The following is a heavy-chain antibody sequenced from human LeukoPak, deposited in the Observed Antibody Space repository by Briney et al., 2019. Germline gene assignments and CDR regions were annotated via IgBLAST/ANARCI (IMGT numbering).Heavy chain of an antibody. V-gene: IGHV4-59*08. D-gene: IGHD6-6*01. CDR3: ARMYSSSSYFDY. CDR1: GGSPSGYY. J-gene: IGHJ4*02. Sequence: SETLSLTCTVSGGSPSGYYWNWIRQPPGKGLEWIGYIHYSGSTKYNPSLKSRVTISVDTSKNHSSLKLTSVTAADTAVYYCARMYSSSSYFDYWGQGTLVTVSS. CDR2: IHYSGST.